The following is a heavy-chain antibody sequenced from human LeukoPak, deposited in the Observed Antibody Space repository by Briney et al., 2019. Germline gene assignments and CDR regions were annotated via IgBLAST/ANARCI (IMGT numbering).Heavy chain of an antibody. CDR1: GFTFSSYS. Sequence: PGGSLRLSCAASGFTFSSYSMNWVRQAPGKGLEWVSSISSSSNYIYYADSVKGRFTISRDNAKNSLYLQINSLRAEDTAVYYCARDWRELRRGSSDAFDIWGQGTMVTVSS. CDR2: ISSSSNYI. V-gene: IGHV3-21*01. D-gene: IGHD1-26*01. J-gene: IGHJ3*02. CDR3: ARDWRELRRGSSDAFDI.